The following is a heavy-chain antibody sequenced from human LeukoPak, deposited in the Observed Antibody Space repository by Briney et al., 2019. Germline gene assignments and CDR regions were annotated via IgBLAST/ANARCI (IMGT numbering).Heavy chain of an antibody. CDR3: ASDVDIVATMGY. V-gene: IGHV3-7*01. J-gene: IGHJ4*02. CDR2: IKQDGSEK. CDR1: GFTFSSYW. D-gene: IGHD5-12*01. Sequence: GGSLRLSCAASGFTFSSYWMSWVRQAPGKGLEWVANIKQDGSEKYYVDSVKGRFTISRDNAKNSLYLQMNSLRAEDKAVYYCASDVDIVATMGYWGQGTLVTVSS.